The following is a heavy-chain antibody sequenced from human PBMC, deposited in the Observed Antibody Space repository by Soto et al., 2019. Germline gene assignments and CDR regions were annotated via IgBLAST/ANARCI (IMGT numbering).Heavy chain of an antibody. CDR3: AKVSRFPGGLRSLF. Sequence: EVQLLESGGTLVQPGGSLRLSCAASGFTFSTYAMNWVRQAPGKGLEWVSHISGSSGGSTYYADSVKGRFTISRDNSKNTLFLQMNSLRVEDTAVYYCAKVSRFPGGLRSLFWGQGSLVTVSS. CDR1: GFTFSTYA. J-gene: IGHJ4*02. V-gene: IGHV3-23*01. D-gene: IGHD3-10*01. CDR2: ISGSSGGST.